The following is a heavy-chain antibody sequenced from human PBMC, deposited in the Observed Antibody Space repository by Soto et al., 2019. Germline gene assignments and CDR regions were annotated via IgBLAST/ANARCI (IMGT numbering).Heavy chain of an antibody. CDR2: IYYSGST. Sequence: SETLSLTCTVSGGSISSYYWSWIRQPPGKGLEWIGYIYYSGSTNYNPSLKSRVTISVDKSKNQFSLKLSSVTAADTAVYYCARVRGTEMEVDSSIDYWGQGTLVTVSS. CDR3: ARVRGTEMEVDSSIDY. J-gene: IGHJ4*02. D-gene: IGHD3-22*01. V-gene: IGHV4-59*12. CDR1: GGSISSYY.